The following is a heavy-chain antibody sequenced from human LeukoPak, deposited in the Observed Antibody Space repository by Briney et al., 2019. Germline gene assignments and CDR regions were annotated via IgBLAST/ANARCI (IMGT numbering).Heavy chain of an antibody. Sequence: ASVKVSCKASGYSFTGYYMHWVRQAPGQGLEWMGCINPNSGGTDYAQKFQGRVTMTRDTSISTAYMELSRLTSDDTAVYYCARGPASGTYWAFDYWGQGTLVTVSS. J-gene: IGHJ4*02. CDR1: GYSFTGYY. D-gene: IGHD1-26*01. V-gene: IGHV1-2*02. CDR2: INPNSGGT. CDR3: ARGPASGTYWAFDY.